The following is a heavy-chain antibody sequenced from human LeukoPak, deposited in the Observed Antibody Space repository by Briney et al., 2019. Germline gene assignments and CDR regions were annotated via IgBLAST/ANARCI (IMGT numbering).Heavy chain of an antibody. Sequence: GESLKISCKASGYSFTCYWIGWVRQMPGKGQEWMGVIYPGDSDTRYGPSSQGQVTISADKSISTAYLQWSSLKASDTALYYCATIQGGYFDYWGQGTLDTVSS. CDR2: IYPGDSDT. D-gene: IGHD3-16*01. CDR3: ATIQGGYFDY. J-gene: IGHJ4*02. CDR1: GYSFTCYW. V-gene: IGHV5-51*01.